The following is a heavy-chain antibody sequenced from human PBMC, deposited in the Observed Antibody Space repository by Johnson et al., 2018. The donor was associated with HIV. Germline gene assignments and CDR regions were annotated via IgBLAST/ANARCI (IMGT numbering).Heavy chain of an antibody. Sequence: QMQLVESGGGVVRPGGSLRLSCAASGFTFSSYPMHWVRQAPGKGLQWVAVISYDGSNKYFADSVKGRFTISRDNSKNTLYLQMNSLRAEETAVYYCASPGVVVVITRLGHDAFDIWGQGTMVTVSS. V-gene: IGHV3-30*14. CDR3: ASPGVVVVITRLGHDAFDI. J-gene: IGHJ3*02. D-gene: IGHD3-22*01. CDR2: ISYDGSNK. CDR1: GFTFSSYP.